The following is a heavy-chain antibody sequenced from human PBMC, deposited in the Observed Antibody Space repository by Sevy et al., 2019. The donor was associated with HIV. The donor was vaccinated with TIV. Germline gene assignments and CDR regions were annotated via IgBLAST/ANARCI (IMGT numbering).Heavy chain of an antibody. J-gene: IGHJ4*02. Sequence: SETLSLTCTVSGGSITSLNWNWIGRPPGKGLEWFAIIYYNGHINYNPSLKSRVTLSLDTSKNQFSLRLSSVTAADTAMYYCAGENAWGRGYSWGQGTLVTVSS. D-gene: IGHD1-26*01. CDR1: GGSITSLN. V-gene: IGHV4-59*08. CDR2: IYYNGHI. CDR3: AGENAWGRGYS.